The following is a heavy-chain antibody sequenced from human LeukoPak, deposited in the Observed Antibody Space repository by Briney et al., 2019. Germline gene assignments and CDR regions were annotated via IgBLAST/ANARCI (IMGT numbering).Heavy chain of an antibody. D-gene: IGHD5-18*01. CDR2: INHSGST. V-gene: IGHV4-34*01. J-gene: IGHJ4*02. CDR1: VFILSSYA. Sequence: PGGSLRLSCAACVFILSSYAMRVMRQPPGRGLECVGEINHSGSTNYNPSLKSRVTISVDTSKNQFSLKLSSVTAADTAVYYCARAPTDTAMATRLFDYWGQGTLVTVSS. CDR3: ARAPTDTAMATRLFDY.